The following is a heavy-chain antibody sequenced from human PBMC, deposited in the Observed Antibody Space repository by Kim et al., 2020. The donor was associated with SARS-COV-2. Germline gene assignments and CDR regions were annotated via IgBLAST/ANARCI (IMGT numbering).Heavy chain of an antibody. Sequence: SETLSLTCAVYGGSFSGYYWSWIRQPPGKGLEWIGEINHSGSTNYNPSLKSRVTISVDTSKNQFSLKLSSVTAADTAVYYCARGPGSSGYYAPRFYGMDVWGQGTTVTVSS. CDR1: GGSFSGYY. J-gene: IGHJ6*02. CDR3: ARGPGSSGYYAPRFYGMDV. V-gene: IGHV4-34*01. CDR2: INHSGST. D-gene: IGHD3-22*01.